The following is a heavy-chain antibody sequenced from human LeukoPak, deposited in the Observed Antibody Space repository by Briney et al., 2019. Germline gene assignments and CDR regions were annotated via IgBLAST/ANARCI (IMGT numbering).Heavy chain of an antibody. CDR1: GYTFTSYA. CDR3: ATHPIYDFWSGYLDY. Sequence: ASVKVSCKASGYTFTSYAMHWVRQAPGQRLEWMGWINAGNGNTKYSQKFQGRVTITRDTSASTAYMELSSLRSEDTAVYYCATHPIYDFWSGYLDYWGQGTLVTVSS. V-gene: IGHV1-3*01. J-gene: IGHJ4*02. D-gene: IGHD3-3*01. CDR2: INAGNGNT.